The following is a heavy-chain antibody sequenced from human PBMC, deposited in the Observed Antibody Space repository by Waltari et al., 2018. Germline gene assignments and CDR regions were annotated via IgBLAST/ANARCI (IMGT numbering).Heavy chain of an antibody. CDR1: GFTFSSYG. D-gene: IGHD5-12*01. Sequence: QVQLVESGGGVVQPGGSLRLSCAASGFTFSSYGMHWVRQAPGKGLEWVAFIRYDGSNKYYADSVKGRFTISRDNSKNTLYLQMNSLRAEDTAVYYCAKEWPGPFDYWGQGTLVTVSS. J-gene: IGHJ4*02. CDR2: IRYDGSNK. V-gene: IGHV3-30*02. CDR3: AKEWPGPFDY.